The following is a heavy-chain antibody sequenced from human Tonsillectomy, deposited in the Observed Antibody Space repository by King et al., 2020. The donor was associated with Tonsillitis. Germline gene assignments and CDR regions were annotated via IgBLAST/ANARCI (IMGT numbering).Heavy chain of an antibody. J-gene: IGHJ4*02. CDR3: VKGGERYYCYEGSGGFDY. CDR1: GFTFSSHT. CDR2: ISSNGGST. Sequence: VQLVESGGGLVQRGGSLRLSCSASGFTFSSHTMHWVRQAPGKGLEYLSSISSNGGSTYYADSVKGRFTISRDNSKNTLYLQMTSLRAEDTAVYYCVKGGERYYCYEGSGGFDYWGQGTLVTVSS. V-gene: IGHV3-64D*06. D-gene: IGHD3-22*01.